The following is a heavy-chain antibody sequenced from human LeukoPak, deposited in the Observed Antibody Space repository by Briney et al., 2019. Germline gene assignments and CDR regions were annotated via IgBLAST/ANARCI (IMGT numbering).Heavy chain of an antibody. CDR1: GYTFTGYY. CDR3: ARVFEDIVVVVADSWFDP. J-gene: IGHJ5*02. D-gene: IGHD2-15*01. V-gene: IGHV1-2*02. CDR2: INPNSGGT. Sequence: ASVKVSCQASGYTFTGYYMHWVGQAPGQGLEWMGWINPNSGGTNYAQKFQGRVTMTRDTSISTAYMELSRLRSDDTAVYYCARVFEDIVVVVADSWFDPWGQGTLVTVSS.